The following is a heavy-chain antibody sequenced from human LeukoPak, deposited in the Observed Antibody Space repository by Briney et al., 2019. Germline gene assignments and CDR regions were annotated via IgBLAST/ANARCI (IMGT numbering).Heavy chain of an antibody. CDR3: ARHANYRGKPSNWFDP. Sequence: SETLSLTCTVSGRSISSSSYYWGWIRQPPGRGLEWIGSIYYSGSTYYNPSLKSRVTISVDTSKNQFSLKLSSVTAADTAVYYCARHANYRGKPSNWFDPWGQGTLVTVSS. CDR1: GRSISSSSYY. V-gene: IGHV4-39*01. D-gene: IGHD4-23*01. CDR2: IYYSGST. J-gene: IGHJ5*02.